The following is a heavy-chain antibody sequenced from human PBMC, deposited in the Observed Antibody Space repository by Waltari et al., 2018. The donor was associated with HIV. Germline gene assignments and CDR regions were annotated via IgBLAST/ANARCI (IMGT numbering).Heavy chain of an antibody. J-gene: IGHJ5*02. CDR3: AREDYDSRTYRWFDP. V-gene: IGHV3-33*01. D-gene: IGHD3-22*01. CDR2: IWYDGSNK. Sequence: QAQLVESGGGVVQPGRSLRLSCAADGFTFRTYGMPWVRQAPGKGLGWVALIWYDGSNKYYADSVKGRFTISRDNTKNTLYLQMNSLRAEDTAVYYCAREDYDSRTYRWFDPWGQGTLVTVSS. CDR1: GFTFRTYG.